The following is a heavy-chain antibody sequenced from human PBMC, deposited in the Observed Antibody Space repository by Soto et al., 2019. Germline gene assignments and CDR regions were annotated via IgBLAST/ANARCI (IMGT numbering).Heavy chain of an antibody. CDR3: ARGPLE. CDR2: IDPDSGDT. Sequence: GASVKVSCKASGYTFTGYYRHWVRQAPGQGPEWVGKIDPDSGDTDQSQKFQGRVTLTRDTAIDTAYMEVTRLTLDDTAIYYCARGPLEWGHGTLVTASS. CDR1: GYTFTGYY. V-gene: IGHV1-2*02. J-gene: IGHJ4*01.